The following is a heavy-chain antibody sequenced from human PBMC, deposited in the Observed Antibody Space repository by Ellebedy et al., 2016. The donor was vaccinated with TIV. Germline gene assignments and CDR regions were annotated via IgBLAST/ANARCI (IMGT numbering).Heavy chain of an antibody. CDR2: IIPIFGTA. D-gene: IGHD2-2*01. J-gene: IGHJ5*02. CDR3: AREFGQLLTGPYNWFNP. Sequence: SVKVSXKASGGTFSSYAISWVRQAPGQGLEWMGGIIPIFGTANYAQKFQGRVTITADESTSTAYMELSSLRSEDTAVYYCAREFGQLLTGPYNWFNPWGQGTLVTVSS. CDR1: GGTFSSYA. V-gene: IGHV1-69*13.